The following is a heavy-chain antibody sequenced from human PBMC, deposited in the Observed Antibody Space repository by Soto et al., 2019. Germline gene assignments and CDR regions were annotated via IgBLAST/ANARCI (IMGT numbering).Heavy chain of an antibody. V-gene: IGHV4-59*01. CDR2: IYYSGST. J-gene: IGHJ4*02. D-gene: IGHD1-26*01. CDR3: ARGGSYYYPLLDY. Sequence: SETLSLTCTVSGGSISSYYWSWIRQPPGKGLEWIGYIYYSGSTNYNPSLKSRVTISVDTSKNQFSLKLSSVTAADTAVYYCARGGSYYYPLLDYWGQGTLVTVSS. CDR1: GGSISSYY.